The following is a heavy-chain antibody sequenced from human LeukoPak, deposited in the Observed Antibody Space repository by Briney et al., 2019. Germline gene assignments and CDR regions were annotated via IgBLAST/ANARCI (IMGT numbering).Heavy chain of an antibody. Sequence: GASVKVSCKASGYTFTGYYMHWVRQAPGQGLEWMGWINPNSGGTNYAQKFQGRVTMTRDTSISTAYTELSRLRSDDTAVYYCARVRSWYLEYFQHWGQGTLVTVSS. CDR1: GYTFTGYY. CDR3: ARVRSWYLEYFQH. J-gene: IGHJ1*01. CDR2: INPNSGGT. D-gene: IGHD6-13*01. V-gene: IGHV1-2*02.